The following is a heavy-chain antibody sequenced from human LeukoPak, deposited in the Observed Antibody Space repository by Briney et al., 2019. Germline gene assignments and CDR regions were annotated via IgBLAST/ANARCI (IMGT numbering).Heavy chain of an antibody. CDR1: GESFSGDY. CDR3: ARGRWLQYET. J-gene: IGHJ5*02. D-gene: IGHD5-24*01. Sequence: NSSETLSLTCGVYGESFSGDYWSWIRQPPGKGLEWIGEINQSGSTNYIPSLKSRVTISVYTSKNQFSLKLISVTAADTAVYYCARGRWLQYETWGQGTLVTVSS. CDR2: INQSGST. V-gene: IGHV4-34*01.